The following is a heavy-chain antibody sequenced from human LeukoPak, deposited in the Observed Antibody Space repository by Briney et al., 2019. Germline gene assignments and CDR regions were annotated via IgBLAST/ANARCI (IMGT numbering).Heavy chain of an antibody. V-gene: IGHV2-5*02. D-gene: IGHD1-1*01. J-gene: IGHJ4*02. CDR1: GFSLSTSGVG. Sequence: SGPTLVNPTQTLTLTCTFSGFSLSTSGVGVGWIRQPPGKALEWLALTYWDDDKRYSPYLKSGLTITKDTSKNQVVLIMTNMDPMDTATYYCARREVKLDCFDFWGQGTLVTVSS. CDR3: ARREVKLDCFDF. CDR2: TYWDDDK.